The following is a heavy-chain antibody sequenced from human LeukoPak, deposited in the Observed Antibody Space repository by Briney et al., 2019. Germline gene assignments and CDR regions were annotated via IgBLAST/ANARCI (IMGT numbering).Heavy chain of an antibody. CDR1: GYRFTNYW. V-gene: IGHV5-51*01. CDR3: ARHFTVSSYYYYGLDI. D-gene: IGHD4-17*01. Sequence: GESLKISCKGSGYRFTNYWIGWVRQMPGKGLEWMGIIYPGDSDTRYSPSFQGQVTISADKSISTAYLQWSSLKASDTAVYYCARHFTVSSYYYYGLDIWGQGTTVTVSS. CDR2: IYPGDSDT. J-gene: IGHJ6*02.